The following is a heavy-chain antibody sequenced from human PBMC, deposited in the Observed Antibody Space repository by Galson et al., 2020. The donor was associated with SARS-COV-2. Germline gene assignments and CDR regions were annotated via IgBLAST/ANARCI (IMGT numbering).Heavy chain of an antibody. V-gene: IGHV4-59*08. Sequence: SETLSLTCTVSGGSISSYYWSWIRQPPGTGLEWIGYIYYSGSTNYNPSLKSRVTISVDTSKNQFSLKLSSVTAADTAVYYCERPSALFQLLRGEDYYDMDVWGKGTTVTVSS. CDR3: ERPSALFQLLRGEDYYDMDV. J-gene: IGHJ6*03. CDR1: GGSISSYY. D-gene: IGHD2-2*01. CDR2: IYYSGST.